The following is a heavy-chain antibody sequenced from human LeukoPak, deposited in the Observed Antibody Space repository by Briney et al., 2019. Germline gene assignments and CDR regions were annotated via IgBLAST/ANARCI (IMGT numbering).Heavy chain of an antibody. CDR1: GFTFTDYS. CDR2: ISTVSTYT. J-gene: IGHJ6*03. CDR3: GRDGSGFYFYNYLDV. D-gene: IGHD6-25*01. Sequence: GGSLRLSCAPSGFTFTDYSMNWVRQAPGKGLEWVASISTVSTYTFYADSVKGRFSISRDNVRNLLYLQMSSLGAEDTAVYYCGRDGSGFYFYNYLDVWGKGATVTVSS. V-gene: IGHV3-21*06.